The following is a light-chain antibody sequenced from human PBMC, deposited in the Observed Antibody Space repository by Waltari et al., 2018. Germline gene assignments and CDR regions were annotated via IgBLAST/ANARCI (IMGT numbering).Light chain of an antibody. Sequence: DIQMTQSPSSLSASVGDRVTITCQASHDISNYLNWYQQKPGKAPKLLIYDASNLETGVPSRFSGSGSGTDFTFSISSLEPEDFVVYYCQQRSTWPNTFGQGTKLEIK. CDR2: DAS. V-gene: IGKV1-33*01. CDR3: QQRSTWPNT. J-gene: IGKJ2*01. CDR1: HDISNY.